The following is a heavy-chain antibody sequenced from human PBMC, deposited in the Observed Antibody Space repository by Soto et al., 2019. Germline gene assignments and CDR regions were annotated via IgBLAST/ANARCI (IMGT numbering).Heavy chain of an antibody. Sequence: SETLSLTCNVSGVSIGSDPHYWSWIRQQSGKGLEWIGYIVNSGTTFYNPSLKSRVSFFLDTSKSQFSLKLDSMTAADTAVYYCAGSPIGPGARASHHWGQGALVTVSS. J-gene: IGHJ1*01. D-gene: IGHD2-2*01. CDR1: GVSIGSDPHY. CDR2: IVNSGTT. V-gene: IGHV4-31*03. CDR3: AGSPIGPGARASHH.